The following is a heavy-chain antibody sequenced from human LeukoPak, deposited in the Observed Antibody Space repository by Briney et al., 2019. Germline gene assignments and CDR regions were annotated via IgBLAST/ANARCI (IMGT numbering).Heavy chain of an antibody. CDR3: AKGLGYSPATLYDY. Sequence: PGGSLRLSCAASGFTFATYATSWVRQAPGRGLEWVSTIGGGANTYHADSVQGRFTISRDNSKNTLYLQMNSLRAEDTAVYYCAKGLGYSPATLYDYWGQGTLVTVSS. J-gene: IGHJ4*02. V-gene: IGHV3-23*01. CDR1: GFTFATYA. CDR2: IGGGANT. D-gene: IGHD3-22*01.